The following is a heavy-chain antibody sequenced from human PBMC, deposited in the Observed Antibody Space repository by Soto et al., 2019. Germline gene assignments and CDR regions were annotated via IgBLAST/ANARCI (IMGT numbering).Heavy chain of an antibody. D-gene: IGHD4-17*01. CDR1: GGTFSSYA. J-gene: IGHJ6*02. Sequence: QVQLVQSGAEVKKPGSSVKVSCKASGGTFSSYAISWVRQAPGQGLEWMGGIIPIFGTANYAQKFQGRVTITADESTSTAYMELSSLRSEDTAVHYCARVFGDYDYYYYYGMDVWGQGTTVTVSS. CDR2: IIPIFGTA. CDR3: ARVFGDYDYYYYYGMDV. V-gene: IGHV1-69*01.